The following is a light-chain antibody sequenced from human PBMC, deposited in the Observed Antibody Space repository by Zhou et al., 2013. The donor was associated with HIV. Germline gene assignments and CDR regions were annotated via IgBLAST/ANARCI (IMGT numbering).Light chain of an antibody. CDR3: QQCNCYPPIT. CDR1: QGISNS. CDR2: GAS. V-gene: IGKV1-NL1*01. Sequence: DIQMTQSPSSLSASVGDRVTITCRASQGISNSLAWYQQKAGEAPKLLLSGASRLESGVPSRFSGSGSGTDYTLTISSLQPEDFATYYCQQCNCYPPITIGQGTRLEIK. J-gene: IGKJ5*01.